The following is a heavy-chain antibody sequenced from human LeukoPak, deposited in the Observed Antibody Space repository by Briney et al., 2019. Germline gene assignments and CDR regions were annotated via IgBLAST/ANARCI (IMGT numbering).Heavy chain of an antibody. CDR2: ISGSGGST. V-gene: IGHV3-23*01. D-gene: IGHD3-22*01. CDR1: GFTFSSYA. J-gene: IGHJ3*02. Sequence: GGSLRLSCAASGFTFSSYAMSWVRQAPGKGLEWVSAISGSGGSTYYADSVKGRFTISRDNSKNTLYLQMNSLGAEDTAVYYCAKSRSSGLDASDIWGQGTMVTVSS. CDR3: AKSRSSGLDASDI.